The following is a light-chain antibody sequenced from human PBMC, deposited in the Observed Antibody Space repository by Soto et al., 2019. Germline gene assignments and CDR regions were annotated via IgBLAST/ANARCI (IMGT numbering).Light chain of an antibody. Sequence: QSALTQPASVSGSPGQSITISCSGTSSDVGGYNYVSWYQQHPGKAPKLMIYDVYNRPSGISIRFSGSKSGNTASLTISGLQAEDEGDYYCSSYTGSSTRLYVFGTGTKVTVL. CDR2: DVY. CDR3: SSYTGSSTRLYV. J-gene: IGLJ1*01. V-gene: IGLV2-14*03. CDR1: SSDVGGYNY.